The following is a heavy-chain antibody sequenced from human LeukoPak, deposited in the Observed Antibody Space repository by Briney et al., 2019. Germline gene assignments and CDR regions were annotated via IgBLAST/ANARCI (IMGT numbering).Heavy chain of an antibody. D-gene: IGHD5-18*01. Sequence: GESLKISCKGSGYSFTNYWIGWVRQMPGKGLEWMGIIHPGDSDTRYSPSFQGQVTISADKSITTAYLQWSSLKASDTAMYYCARSVDTAMVYFDYWGQGTLVTVSS. CDR3: ARSVDTAMVYFDY. CDR2: IHPGDSDT. CDR1: GYSFTNYW. V-gene: IGHV5-51*01. J-gene: IGHJ4*02.